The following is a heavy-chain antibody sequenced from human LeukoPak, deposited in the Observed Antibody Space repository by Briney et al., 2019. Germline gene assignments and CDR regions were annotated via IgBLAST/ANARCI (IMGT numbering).Heavy chain of an antibody. CDR3: AKDGTVVVTAIRNNWFDP. Sequence: GGSLRLSCAASGFPFSSYSMNWVRRAPGKGLEWVSSITSSSTYIYYADSVKGRFTISRDNSKNTLYLQMNSLRAEDTAVYYCAKDGTVVVTAIRNNWFDPWGQGTLVTVSS. V-gene: IGHV3-21*01. D-gene: IGHD2-21*02. CDR1: GFPFSSYS. CDR2: ITSSSTYI. J-gene: IGHJ5*02.